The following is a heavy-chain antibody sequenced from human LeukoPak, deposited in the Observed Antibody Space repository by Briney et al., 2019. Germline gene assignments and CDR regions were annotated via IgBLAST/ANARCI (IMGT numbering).Heavy chain of an antibody. CDR2: IYHSGTT. D-gene: IGHD1-26*01. V-gene: IGHV4-61*01. CDR3: ARNIVGPRQVDY. J-gene: IGHJ4*02. Sequence: SETLSLTCTVSGVSVSSASYYWSWIRQPPGKGLEWIGYIYHSGTTNYNPSLKSRVTISVDTSKSQFSLKLSSVTAADTAIYYCARNIVGPRQVDYWGQGTLVTVSS. CDR1: GVSVSSASYY.